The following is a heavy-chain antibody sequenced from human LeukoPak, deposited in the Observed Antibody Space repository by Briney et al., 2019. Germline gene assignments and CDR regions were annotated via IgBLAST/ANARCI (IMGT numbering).Heavy chain of an antibody. Sequence: PGGSLRLSCAASGFTVSSNYMSWVRQAPGKGLEWVSVIYSGGSTYYADSVKGRFTISRDNSKNTLYLQINSLRAEDTAVYYCAKDRLYDSSGYGAFDTWGQGTMVTVSS. J-gene: IGHJ3*02. CDR3: AKDRLYDSSGYGAFDT. CDR2: IYSGGST. CDR1: GFTVSSNY. V-gene: IGHV3-53*01. D-gene: IGHD3-22*01.